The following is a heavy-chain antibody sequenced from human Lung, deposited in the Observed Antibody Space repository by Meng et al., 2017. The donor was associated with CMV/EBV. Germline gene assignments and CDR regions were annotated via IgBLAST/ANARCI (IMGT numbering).Heavy chain of an antibody. Sequence: SCASSGFTFSDFYMTWIRQAPGKGLEWVSYISKRGDTIYYADSLKGRFTISRDNAENSLYLQMNNLRVEDTAVYYCARDMGYGSRSYPRIYYNYYGMDVXGQGXTVTVSS. CDR1: GFTFSDFY. CDR3: ARDMGYGSRSYPRIYYNYYGMDV. CDR2: ISKRGDTI. V-gene: IGHV3-11*04. J-gene: IGHJ6*02. D-gene: IGHD3-10*01.